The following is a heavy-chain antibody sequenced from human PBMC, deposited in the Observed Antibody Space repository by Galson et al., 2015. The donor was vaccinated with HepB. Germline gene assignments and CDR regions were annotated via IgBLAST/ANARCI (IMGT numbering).Heavy chain of an antibody. D-gene: IGHD3-10*01. CDR1: GFTFSSYG. CDR3: AKEGSMVRGVWGWFDP. CDR2: ISYDGSNK. Sequence: SLRLSCAASGFTFSSYGMHWVRQAPGKGLEWVAVISYDGSNKYYADSVKGRFTISRDNSKNTLYLQMNSLRAEDTAVYYCAKEGSMVRGVWGWFDPWGQGTLVTVSS. V-gene: IGHV3-30*18. J-gene: IGHJ5*02.